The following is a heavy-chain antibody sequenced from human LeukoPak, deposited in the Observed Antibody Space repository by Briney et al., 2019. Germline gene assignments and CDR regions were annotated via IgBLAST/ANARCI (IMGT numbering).Heavy chain of an antibody. Sequence: GGSLRLSCETSGFPFSAYDMHWVRQAPGKGPEWVSAFGSAGDTYYPGAVRGRFTISRDYAKNSLYLQMNSLRTGDTAVYFCVRGALPGDNWYFDLWGRGTLVTVAS. CDR2: FGSAGDT. J-gene: IGHJ2*01. CDR3: VRGALPGDNWYFDL. V-gene: IGHV3-13*01. CDR1: GFPFSAYD.